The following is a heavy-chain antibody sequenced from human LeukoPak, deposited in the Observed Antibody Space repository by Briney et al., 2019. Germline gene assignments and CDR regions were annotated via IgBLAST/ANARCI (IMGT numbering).Heavy chain of an antibody. V-gene: IGHV3-74*01. J-gene: IGHJ4*02. Sequence: GGSLRLSCAASGFTFSSHWMHWVRQAPEKGLVGVAHINADGSGTYYAASVKGRFTISRDNAKNTVYLQMNSLRAEDTAIYYCARESYYGLGSYSYWGQGTLVTVSS. CDR3: ARESYYGLGSYSY. CDR2: INADGSGT. CDR1: GFTFSSHW. D-gene: IGHD3-10*01.